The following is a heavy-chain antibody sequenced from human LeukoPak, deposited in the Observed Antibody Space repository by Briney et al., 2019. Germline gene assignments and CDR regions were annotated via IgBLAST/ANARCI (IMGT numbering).Heavy chain of an antibody. CDR2: INHSGST. D-gene: IGHD3-10*01. CDR1: GGSFSGYY. CDR3: ARGDYGSGTYLWGS. Sequence: PSETLSLTCAVYGGSFSGYYWSWIRQPPGKGLEWIGEINHSGSTNYNPSLKSRVTISVDTSKNQFSLKLSSVTAADTAVYYCARGDYGSGTYLWGSWGQGILVTVSP. V-gene: IGHV4-34*01. J-gene: IGHJ5*02.